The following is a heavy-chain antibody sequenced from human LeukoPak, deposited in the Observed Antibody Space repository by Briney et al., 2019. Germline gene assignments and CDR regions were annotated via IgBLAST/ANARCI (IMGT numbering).Heavy chain of an antibody. D-gene: IGHD1-26*01. Sequence: ASVKVSCKASGYTFTAYHIHWVRRAPGQGLEWMGRINPNSGGTNYVQKFQGRVTMTRDTSISTAYMDLSGLTSDDTAVYYCARDATSEWELLNWGQGTLVTVSS. CDR1: GYTFTAYH. CDR2: INPNSGGT. J-gene: IGHJ4*02. V-gene: IGHV1-2*06. CDR3: ARDATSEWELLN.